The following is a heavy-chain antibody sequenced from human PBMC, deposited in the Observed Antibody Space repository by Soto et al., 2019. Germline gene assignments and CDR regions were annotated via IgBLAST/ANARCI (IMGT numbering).Heavy chain of an antibody. CDR2: IIPIFGTA. Sequence: SVKVSCKASGGTFSSYAISWVRQAPGQGLEWMGGIIPIFGTANYAQKFQGRVTITADESTSTAYMELSSLRSEDTAVYYCAKGPDVDTAMGADYWGQGTLVTVSS. CDR1: GGTFSSYA. D-gene: IGHD5-18*01. V-gene: IGHV1-69*13. J-gene: IGHJ4*02. CDR3: AKGPDVDTAMGADY.